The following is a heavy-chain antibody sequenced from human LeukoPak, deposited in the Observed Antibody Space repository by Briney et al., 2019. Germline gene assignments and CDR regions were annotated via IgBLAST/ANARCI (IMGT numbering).Heavy chain of an antibody. D-gene: IGHD2-21*02. V-gene: IGHV3-21*01. CDR2: ISSSSSYI. Sequence: GGSLRLSCAASGFTFSNSAMSWVRQAPGKGLEWVSSISSSSSYIYYADSVKGRFTISRDNAKNSLYLQMNSLRAEDTAVYYCARDAYCGGDCYDAIDIWGQGTMVTVSS. CDR1: GFTFSNSA. J-gene: IGHJ3*02. CDR3: ARDAYCGGDCYDAIDI.